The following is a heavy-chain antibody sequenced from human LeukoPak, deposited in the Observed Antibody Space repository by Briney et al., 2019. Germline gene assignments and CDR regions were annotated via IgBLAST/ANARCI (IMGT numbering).Heavy chain of an antibody. D-gene: IGHD3-10*01. CDR1: GFTFSIYA. V-gene: IGHV3-23*01. CDR2: ISGSGGST. Sequence: GGSLRLSCTASGFTFSIYAMTWVRQAPGKGLEWIPAISGSGGSTYSADSVKGRFTISRDNSKNTLYMQMNSLRAEDTAVYYCAKGRSSGSYYYTPDYWGQGTLVTVSS. CDR3: AKGRSSGSYYYTPDY. J-gene: IGHJ4*02.